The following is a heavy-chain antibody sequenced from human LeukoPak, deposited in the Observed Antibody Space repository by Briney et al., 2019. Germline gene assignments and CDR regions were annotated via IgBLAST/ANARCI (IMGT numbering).Heavy chain of an antibody. CDR2: IYTSGST. CDR1: GGSISSYY. Sequence: SETLSLTCTVSGGSISSYYWSWIRQPAGKGLEWIGRIYTSGSTNYNPSLKSRVTISVDTSKNQFSLKLSSVTAADTAVYYCARVARLSYYDYVWGSYRALTYFDYWGQGTLVTVSS. J-gene: IGHJ4*02. V-gene: IGHV4-4*07. CDR3: ARVARLSYYDYVWGSYRALTYFDY. D-gene: IGHD3-16*02.